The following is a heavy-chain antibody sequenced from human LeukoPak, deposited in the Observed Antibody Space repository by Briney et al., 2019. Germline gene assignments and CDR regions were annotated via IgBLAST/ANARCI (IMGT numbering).Heavy chain of an antibody. J-gene: IGHJ4*02. V-gene: IGHV4-30-2*01. CDR2: IYHSGST. Sequence: PSETLSLTCTVSGGSISSGGYYWSWIRQPPGKGLEWIGYIYHSGSTYYNPSLKSRVTISVDRSKNQFSLKLSSVTAADTAVYYCARVRCDAIPDADIYFDYWGQGTLVTVSS. CDR1: GGSISSGGYY. D-gene: IGHD3-9*01. CDR3: ARVRCDAIPDADIYFDY.